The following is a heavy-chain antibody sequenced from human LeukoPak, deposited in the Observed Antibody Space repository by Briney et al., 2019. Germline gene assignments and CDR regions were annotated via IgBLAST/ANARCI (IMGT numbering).Heavy chain of an antibody. D-gene: IGHD4-17*01. V-gene: IGHV3-7*03. J-gene: IGHJ6*03. CDR1: GFTFSNYW. CDR2: IKQDGSEK. CDR3: ARVATVTTYYYYYMDV. Sequence: PGGSLRLSCAASGFTFSNYWMSWVRQAPGKGLEWVANIKQDGSEKYYVDSVKGRFTISRDNAKNSLYLQMNSLRAEDTALYYCARVATVTTYYYYYMDVWGKGTTVTVSS.